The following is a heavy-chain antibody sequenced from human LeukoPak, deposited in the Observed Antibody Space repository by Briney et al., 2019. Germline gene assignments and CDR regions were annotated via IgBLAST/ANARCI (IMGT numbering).Heavy chain of an antibody. CDR1: GGSISSTTYY. D-gene: IGHD3-10*01. Sequence: PSETLSLTCTVSGGSISSTTYYWGWIRQPPGKGLEWIGTIYYSGGTYYNPSLKSRGTISVDTSKNQFSLKLSSVTAADTAVYYCARRVHYYGSGRHNNWLDPWGQGTLVTVSS. V-gene: IGHV4-39*01. J-gene: IGHJ5*02. CDR2: IYYSGGT. CDR3: ARRVHYYGSGRHNNWLDP.